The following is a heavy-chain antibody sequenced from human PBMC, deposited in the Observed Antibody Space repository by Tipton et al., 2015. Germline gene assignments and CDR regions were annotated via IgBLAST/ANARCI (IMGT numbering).Heavy chain of an antibody. J-gene: IGHJ4*02. Sequence: QLVQFGAEVKKPGASVRVSCKASGYTFTSYDINWVRQATGQGLEWMGWMNPNSGNTGYAQKFQDRVTMTRSTSISTTYMELSSLRSEDTAVYYCVRSPREEGFDYWGQGALVTVSS. CDR3: VRSPREEGFDY. CDR1: GYTFTSYD. CDR2: MNPNSGNT. V-gene: IGHV1-8*01.